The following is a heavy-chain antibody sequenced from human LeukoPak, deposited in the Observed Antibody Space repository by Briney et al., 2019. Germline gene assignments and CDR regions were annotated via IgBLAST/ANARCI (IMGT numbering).Heavy chain of an antibody. D-gene: IGHD2-15*01. CDR1: GFTFSNYA. Sequence: GRSLRLSCAASGFTFSNYAMHWVRQAPGKGLEWVAVISYDGSNKYYSDSVKGRFTISRDNSKNTLYLQMNNLRAEDTAVYYCARDDCSGGTCLGGYWGQGTLVTVSS. CDR3: ARDDCSGGTCLGGY. J-gene: IGHJ4*02. V-gene: IGHV3-30-3*01. CDR2: ISYDGSNK.